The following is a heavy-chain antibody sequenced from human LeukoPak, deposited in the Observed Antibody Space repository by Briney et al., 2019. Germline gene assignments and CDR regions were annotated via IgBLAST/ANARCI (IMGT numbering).Heavy chain of an antibody. J-gene: IGHJ5*02. D-gene: IGHD2-15*01. CDR1: GYTFTSYY. CDR3: ARAWGAATLPGP. V-gene: IGHV1-46*01. Sequence: ASVKLSCKASGYTFTSYYMHWGRQAPGQGLEWMGIINPSGGSTSYAQKFQGRVTMTRDTSTSTVYMELSSVRSEDTAVYYCARAWGAATLPGPWGQGTLVTVSS. CDR2: INPSGGST.